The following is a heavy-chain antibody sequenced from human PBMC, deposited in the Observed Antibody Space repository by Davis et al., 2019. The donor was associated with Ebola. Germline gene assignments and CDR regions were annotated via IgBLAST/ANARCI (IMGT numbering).Heavy chain of an antibody. J-gene: IGHJ4*02. V-gene: IGHV4-34*01. CDR1: GGSFSGYY. D-gene: IGHD6-19*01. CDR2: INHCGST. Sequence: SETLSLTCAVYGGSFSGYYWSWIRQPPGKGLEWIGEINHCGSTNYNPSLKSRVTISADTSKNQFSLRLSSVTAADTAVYYCARRGSGWYVAFDYWGQGTLVTVSS. CDR3: ARRGSGWYVAFDY.